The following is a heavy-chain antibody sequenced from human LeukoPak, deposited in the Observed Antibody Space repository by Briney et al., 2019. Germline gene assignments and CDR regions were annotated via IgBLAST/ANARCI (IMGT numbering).Heavy chain of an antibody. Sequence: KASETLSLTCAVYGGSFSGYYWSWIRQPPGKGLEWIGEINHSGSTNYNPSLRSRVTISVDTSKNQFSLKLSSVTAADTAVYYCAREKRYYYETGPYDYWGQGTLVTVSS. J-gene: IGHJ4*02. CDR2: INHSGST. CDR1: GGSFSGYY. CDR3: AREKRYYYETGPYDY. D-gene: IGHD3-22*01. V-gene: IGHV4-34*01.